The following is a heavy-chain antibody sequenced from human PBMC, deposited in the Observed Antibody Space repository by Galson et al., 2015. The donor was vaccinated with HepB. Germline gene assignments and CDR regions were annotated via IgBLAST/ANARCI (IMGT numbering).Heavy chain of an antibody. CDR1: EFSFSSSG. Sequence: LRLSCAASEFSFSSSGMHWVRQAPGKGLEWVAVISYEGSNIYYEESVKGRFITSRDNSKSTLYLQMNSLRDEDTAVYYCAKDLGATYFYGMDVWGQGTTVTVSS. J-gene: IGHJ6*02. V-gene: IGHV3-30*18. D-gene: IGHD1-26*01. CDR3: AKDLGATYFYGMDV. CDR2: ISYEGSNI.